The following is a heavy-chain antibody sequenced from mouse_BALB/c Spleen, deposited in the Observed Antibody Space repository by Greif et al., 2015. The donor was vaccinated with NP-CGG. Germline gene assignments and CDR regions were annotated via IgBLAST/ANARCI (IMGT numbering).Heavy chain of an antibody. CDR2: ISSGGGST. D-gene: IGHD2-1*01. J-gene: IGHJ3*01. CDR1: GFAFSSYD. CDR3: ARRGDGNFAWFAY. Sequence: EVMLVESGGGLVKPGGSLKLSCAASGFAFSSYDMSWVRQTPEKRLEWVAYISSGGGSTYYPDTVKGRFTISRDNAKNTLYLQMSSLKSEDTAMYYCARRGDGNFAWFAYWGQGTLVTVSA. V-gene: IGHV5-12-1*01.